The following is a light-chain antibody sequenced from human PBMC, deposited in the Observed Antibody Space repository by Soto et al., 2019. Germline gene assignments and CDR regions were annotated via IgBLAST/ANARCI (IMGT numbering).Light chain of an antibody. V-gene: IGLV2-8*01. J-gene: IGLJ2*01. CDR1: SSDVGGYNY. CDR2: EVT. Sequence: QSALTQPPSASGSPGQSVTISCTGTSSDVGGYNYVSWYQQYPGRAPKLMIYEVTKRPSGVPDRFSGSKSGNTASLTVSGLQAEDESDYYCSSYAAINTFYFAFGGGTKHTVL. CDR3: SSYAAINTFYFA.